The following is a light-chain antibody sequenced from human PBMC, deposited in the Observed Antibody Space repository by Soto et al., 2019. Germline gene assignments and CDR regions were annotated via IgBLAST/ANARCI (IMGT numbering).Light chain of an antibody. Sequence: DIQMTQSPSTLSASVGDRVTITCRASQSISSWLAWYQQKPGKAPKLLIYDASNLESGVPSRFSGSGSGTEFTLTISSLQPDDFVTYYCQQYNSYPITFGQGTRLEIK. CDR1: QSISSW. CDR3: QQYNSYPIT. V-gene: IGKV1-5*01. J-gene: IGKJ5*01. CDR2: DAS.